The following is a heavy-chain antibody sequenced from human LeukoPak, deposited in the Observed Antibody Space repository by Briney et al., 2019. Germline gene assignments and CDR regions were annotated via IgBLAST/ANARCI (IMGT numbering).Heavy chain of an antibody. J-gene: IGHJ4*02. CDR1: GDSISSSSYY. V-gene: IGHV4-39*01. CDR3: ARLWSSSQELDY. D-gene: IGHD6-6*01. Sequence: KPSETPSLTCTVSGDSISSSSYYWGWIRQPPGEGLEWVGSISYTGSTYYNPSLKSRVTISVDTSKIQFSLKLTSVTATDTAVYYCARLWSSSQELDYWGQGTLVTVSS. CDR2: ISYTGST.